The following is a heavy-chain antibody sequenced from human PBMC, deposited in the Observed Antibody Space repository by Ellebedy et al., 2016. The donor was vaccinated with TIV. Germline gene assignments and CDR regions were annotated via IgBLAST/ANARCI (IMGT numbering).Heavy chain of an antibody. J-gene: IGHJ4*02. CDR1: GFRFSDYQ. V-gene: IGHV3-11*01. CDR3: ARLDWSDVDLRHFYFDY. D-gene: IGHD1-1*01. Sequence: LSLTCAASGFRFSDYQLSWIRQAPGKGLEWVSYISDSGHTIYYADSVKGRFTISRDNAKNSLYLHMNSLRAEDTAVYYCARLDWSDVDLRHFYFDYWGQGTQVTVSS. CDR2: ISDSGHTI.